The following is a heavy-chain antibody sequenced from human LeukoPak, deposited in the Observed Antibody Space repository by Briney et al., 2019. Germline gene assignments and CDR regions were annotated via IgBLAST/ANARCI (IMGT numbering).Heavy chain of an antibody. CDR1: GGSISSSSYY. V-gene: IGHV4-39*07. J-gene: IGHJ4*02. CDR3: ARDRGYSYGFRTHFDY. CDR2: IYYSGST. Sequence: SETLSLTCTVSGGSISSSSYYWGWIRQPPGKGLEWIGSIYYSGSTYYNPSLKSRVTISVDTSKNQFSLKLSSVTAADTAVYYCARDRGYSYGFRTHFDYWGQGTLVTVSS. D-gene: IGHD5-18*01.